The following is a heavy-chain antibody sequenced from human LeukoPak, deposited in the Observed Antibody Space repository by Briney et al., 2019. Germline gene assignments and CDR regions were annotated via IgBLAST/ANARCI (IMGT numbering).Heavy chain of an antibody. J-gene: IGHJ6*02. Sequence: PGGSLRLSCAASGFTFSSYAMHWVRQAPGKGLEWVAVISYDGSNKYYADSVKGRFTISRDNSKNTLYLQMNSLRAEDTAAYYCARDNDGSYYYYYGMDVWGQGTTVTVSS. CDR1: GFTFSSYA. CDR2: ISYDGSNK. CDR3: ARDNDGSYYYYYGMDV. D-gene: IGHD5-24*01. V-gene: IGHV3-30-3*01.